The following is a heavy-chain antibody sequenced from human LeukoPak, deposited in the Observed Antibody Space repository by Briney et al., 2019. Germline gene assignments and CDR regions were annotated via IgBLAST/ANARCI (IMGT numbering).Heavy chain of an antibody. CDR2: INHSGST. J-gene: IGHJ3*02. CDR3: ARGGEATGAFDI. CDR1: GGSFSGYY. V-gene: IGHV4-34*01. Sequence: SETLSLTCAVYGGSFSGYYWSWIRQPPGKGLERIGEINHSGSTNYNPSLKSRVTISVDTSKNQFSLKLSSVTAADTAVYYCARGGEATGAFDIWGQGTMVTVSS. D-gene: IGHD3-16*01.